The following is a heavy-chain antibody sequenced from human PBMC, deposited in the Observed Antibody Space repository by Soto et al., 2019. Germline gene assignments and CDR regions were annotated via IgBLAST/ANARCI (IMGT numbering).Heavy chain of an antibody. CDR3: ARERGGYGLFDS. D-gene: IGHD5-18*01. CDR2: IYPSGMP. Sequence: SETLSLTCTVSGGFISNAAYSWSWIRQPPGKGLEWIGYIYPSGMPFYNPSLRSRVTISIDRSNDQFSLNLKSVTAADTAVYYCARERGGYGLFDSWGQGTLVTVSS. J-gene: IGHJ4*02. CDR1: GGFISNAAYS. V-gene: IGHV4-30-2*01.